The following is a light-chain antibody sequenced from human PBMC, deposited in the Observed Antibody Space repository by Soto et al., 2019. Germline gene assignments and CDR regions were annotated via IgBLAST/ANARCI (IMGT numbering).Light chain of an antibody. J-gene: IGLJ3*02. CDR2: EGS. V-gene: IGLV2-23*01. CDR3: CSYAGSSTYWV. CDR1: ISDVGSYDL. Sequence: QSALTQPASVSGSPGQSITISCTGTISDVGSYDLVSWYQQHPGKAPKLMIYEGSKRPSGVSSRFYGSKSGNTASLTISGLQAEDEADYYCCSYAGSSTYWVFGGGTKVTVL.